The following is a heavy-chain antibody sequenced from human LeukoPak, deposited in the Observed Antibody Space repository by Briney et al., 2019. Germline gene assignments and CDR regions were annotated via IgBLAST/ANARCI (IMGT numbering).Heavy chain of an antibody. CDR3: AKDKSVSADYYFDY. Sequence: GGSLRLSCAASGFTFSGYAMHWVRQAPGKGLEWLTVISTDGNDKHYADSVKGRLTVSRDNSKNTLFLQMNNLRTEDTAVYYCAKDKSVSADYYFDYWGQGTLVTVSS. CDR2: ISTDGNDK. D-gene: IGHD5/OR15-5a*01. CDR1: GFTFSGYA. J-gene: IGHJ4*02. V-gene: IGHV3-30*04.